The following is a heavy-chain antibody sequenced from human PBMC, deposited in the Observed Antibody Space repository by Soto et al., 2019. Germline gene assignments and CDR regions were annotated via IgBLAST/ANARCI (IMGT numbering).Heavy chain of an antibody. D-gene: IGHD3-22*01. J-gene: IGHJ4*02. CDR1: GGSFSGYY. CDR3: ARSSSGYYYDSSGYPDY. V-gene: IGHV4-34*01. CDR2: INHSGST. Sequence: TLSLTCAVYGGSFSGYYWSWIRQPPGKGLEWIGEINHSGSTNYNPSLKSRVTISVDTSKNQFSLKLSSVTAADTAVYYCARSSSGYYYDSSGYPDYWGQGTLVTVSS.